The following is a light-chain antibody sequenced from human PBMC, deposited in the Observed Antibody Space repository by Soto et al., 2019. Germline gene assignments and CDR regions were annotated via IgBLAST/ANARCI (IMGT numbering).Light chain of an antibody. V-gene: IGLV3-21*04. CDR1: NIGGKR. CDR3: QVWDITTDHYV. CDR2: YDS. Sequence: SSELTQPPSVSVAPEKTARITCGGNNIGGKRVHWYRQKPGQAPVLVIYYDSDRPSGIPERFSGSNSGNTATLTISRVEAGDEADYYCQVWDITTDHYVFGTGTKLTVL. J-gene: IGLJ1*01.